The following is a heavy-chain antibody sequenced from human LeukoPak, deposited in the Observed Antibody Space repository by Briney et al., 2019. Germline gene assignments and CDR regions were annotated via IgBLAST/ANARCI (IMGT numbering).Heavy chain of an antibody. V-gene: IGHV4-61*01. J-gene: IGHJ6*02. CDR3: ARATGPYTLNLYCSGGSCYSNYYYGMDV. CDR2: IYYSGST. Sequence: SETLSLTCTVSGGSVSSGSYYWSWIRQPPGKGLEWIGYIYYSGSTNYNPSLKSRVTISVDTSKNQFSLKLSSVTAADTAVYYCARATGPYTLNLYCSGGSCYSNYYYGMDVWGQGTTVTVSS. D-gene: IGHD2-15*01. CDR1: GGSVSSGSYY.